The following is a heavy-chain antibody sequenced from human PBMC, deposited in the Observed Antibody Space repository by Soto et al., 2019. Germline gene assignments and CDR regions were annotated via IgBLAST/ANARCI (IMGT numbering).Heavy chain of an antibody. Sequence: EVQLLESGGGLVQPGGSLRLSCAASGFSFSSYAMSWVRQVPGKGLEWVSVISGSGGTDYADSVKGRFTISRDNSKSTLYLRMNNLRADDTAVYYCAKGASYGSRSYPLDPWGQGTLVTVSS. D-gene: IGHD3-10*01. CDR3: AKGASYGSRSYPLDP. CDR2: ISGSGGT. CDR1: GFSFSSYA. J-gene: IGHJ5*02. V-gene: IGHV3-23*01.